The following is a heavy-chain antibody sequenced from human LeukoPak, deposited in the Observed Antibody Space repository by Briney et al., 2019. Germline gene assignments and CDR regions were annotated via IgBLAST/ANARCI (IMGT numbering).Heavy chain of an antibody. CDR3: AKDVRGQWLLGAFDI. CDR2: ISYDGSNK. CDR1: GFTFSSYG. D-gene: IGHD6-19*01. J-gene: IGHJ3*02. V-gene: IGHV3-30*18. Sequence: QPGRSLRLSCAASGFTFSSYGMHWVRQAPGKGLEWVAVISYDGSNKYHADSVKGRFTISRGNAKNSLYLQMNSLRAEDTALYYCAKDVRGQWLLGAFDIWGQGTMVTVSS.